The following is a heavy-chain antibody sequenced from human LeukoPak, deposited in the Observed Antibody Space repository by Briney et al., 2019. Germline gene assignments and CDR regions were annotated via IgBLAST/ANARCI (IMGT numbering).Heavy chain of an antibody. Sequence: GGSLRLSCAASGFTFSSYAMHWVRQAPGKGLEYVSAISSNGGSTYYANSVKGRFTISRDNSKNTLYLQMGSLRAEDMAVYYCARGGYSSGYYRSGYYYYYMDVWGKGTTVTISS. CDR1: GFTFSSYA. CDR3: ARGGYSSGYYRSGYYYYYMDV. V-gene: IGHV3-64*01. CDR2: ISSNGGST. D-gene: IGHD3-22*01. J-gene: IGHJ6*03.